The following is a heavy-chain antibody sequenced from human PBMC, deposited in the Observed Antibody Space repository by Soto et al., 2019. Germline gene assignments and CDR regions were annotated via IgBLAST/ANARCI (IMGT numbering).Heavy chain of an antibody. CDR3: AREGGGYSYGKYFDY. J-gene: IGHJ4*02. V-gene: IGHV4-31*03. D-gene: IGHD5-18*01. CDR2: IYHSGST. Sequence: QVQLQESGPGLVKPSQTLSLTCTVSGGSISSSGYYWSWIRQHPGKGLEWIGYIYHSGSTYYNPSLESRVTMSVDTSKNQFSLKLNSVTAADTAVYYCAREGGGYSYGKYFDYWGQGTLVTVSS. CDR1: GGSISSSGYY.